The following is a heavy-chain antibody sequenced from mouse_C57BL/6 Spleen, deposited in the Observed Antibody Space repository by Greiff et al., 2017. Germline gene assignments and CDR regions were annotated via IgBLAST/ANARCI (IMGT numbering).Heavy chain of an antibody. V-gene: IGHV1-82*01. D-gene: IGHD4-1*01. CDR1: GYAFSSSW. CDR3: ARRGPNSHFDY. J-gene: IGHJ2*01. Sequence: VQLMESGPELVKPGASVKISCKASGYAFSSSWMNWVKQRPGKGLEWIGRIYPGDGDTNYNGKFTGKATLTADQSSSTAYMQLSSLTSEDSEVYFCARRGPNSHFDYGGQGTTLTGSS. CDR2: IYPGDGDT.